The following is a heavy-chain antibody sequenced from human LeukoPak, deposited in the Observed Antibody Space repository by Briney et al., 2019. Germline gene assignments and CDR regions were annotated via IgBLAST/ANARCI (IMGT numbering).Heavy chain of an antibody. CDR1: GFTFSNYA. CDR2: ISGSGDST. J-gene: IGHJ5*02. CDR3: AKDAVAAADWFDP. D-gene: IGHD6-13*01. Sequence: LPGGSLRLSCAASGFTFSNYAMSWVRQAPGKGLEWVSAISGSGDSTYYADSVKGRFTISRDNSKNTLYLQMNSLRVEDTAVYYCAKDAVAAADWFDPWGQGTLVTVSS. V-gene: IGHV3-23*01.